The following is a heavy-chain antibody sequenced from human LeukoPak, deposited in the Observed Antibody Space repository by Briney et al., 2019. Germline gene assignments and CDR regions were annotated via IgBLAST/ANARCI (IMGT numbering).Heavy chain of an antibody. Sequence: GGSLRLSCAASGFTFSSYSMNWVRQAPGKGQEWVSSISSSSSYIYYADSVKGRFTISRDNIKNSLYLQMNSLRAEDTAVYYCASRGRSSSSPFDPWGQGTLVTVSS. CDR2: ISSSSSYI. CDR3: ASRGRSSSSPFDP. CDR1: GFTFSSYS. D-gene: IGHD6-6*01. V-gene: IGHV3-21*01. J-gene: IGHJ5*02.